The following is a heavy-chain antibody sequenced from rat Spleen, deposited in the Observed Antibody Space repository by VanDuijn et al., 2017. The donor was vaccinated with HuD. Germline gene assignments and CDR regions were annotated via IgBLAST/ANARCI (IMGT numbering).Heavy chain of an antibody. J-gene: IGHJ2*01. V-gene: IGHV2-27*01. CDR1: GFSLTSFH. D-gene: IGHD1-1*01. CDR2: IQNGGRT. Sequence: QVQLKESGPGLVQPSQTLSLTCTVSGFSLTSFHVHWVRQPPGKGLEWMGRIQNGGRTDYSSALKTRLSISRDTSKSQVYLKMNSLQPEDTGTYYCARHDYSGDVDFEYWGQGVRVTVSS. CDR3: ARHDYSGDVDFEY.